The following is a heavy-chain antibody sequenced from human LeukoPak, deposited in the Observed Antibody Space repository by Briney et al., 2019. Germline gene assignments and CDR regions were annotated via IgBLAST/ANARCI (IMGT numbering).Heavy chain of an antibody. CDR2: INPNSGGT. J-gene: IGHJ6*02. CDR1: GYTFTGYY. Sequence: ASVKVSCKASGYTFTGYYMHWVRQAPGQGLEWMGWINPNSGGTNYAQKFQGRVTMTRDTSISTAYMELSRLRSEDTAVYYCATALYGSGSYRLTPGYYYYGMDVWGQGTTVTVSS. CDR3: ATALYGSGSYRLTPGYYYYGMDV. V-gene: IGHV1-2*02. D-gene: IGHD3-10*01.